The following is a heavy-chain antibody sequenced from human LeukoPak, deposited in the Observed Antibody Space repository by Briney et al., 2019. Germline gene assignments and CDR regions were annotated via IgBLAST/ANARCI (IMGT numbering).Heavy chain of an antibody. J-gene: IGHJ3*02. D-gene: IGHD3-22*01. CDR3: ARGLFLSGYLDAFDI. V-gene: IGHV3-21*04. CDR1: GFTFTSYS. Sequence: GGSLRLSCAASGFTFTSYSMNWCRQAPGKGLEWVSSISSSSSYIYYADSVKGRCTISRDNSKNTQYLQMNSLRVEDTAVYYCARGLFLSGYLDAFDIWGQGTVVTVSS. CDR2: ISSSSSYI.